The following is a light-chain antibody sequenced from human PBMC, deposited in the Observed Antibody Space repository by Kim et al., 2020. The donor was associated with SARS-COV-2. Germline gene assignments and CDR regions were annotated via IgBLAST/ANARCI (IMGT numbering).Light chain of an antibody. CDR2: RDT. CDR1: TLGDRY. Sequence: VAPGQTATIPCSGDTLGDRYVCWYQQKSGQSPGLVIYRDTQRPSGIPERFSGSNSGKTATLTISGTQAMDEADYYCHVWDSDTAVFGGGTQLTVL. V-gene: IGLV3-1*01. CDR3: HVWDSDTAV. J-gene: IGLJ2*01.